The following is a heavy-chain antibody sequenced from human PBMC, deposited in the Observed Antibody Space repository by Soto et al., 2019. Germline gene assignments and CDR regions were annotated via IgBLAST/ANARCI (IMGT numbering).Heavy chain of an antibody. CDR1: GFTFSTYS. CDR2: ISGSRGTI. V-gene: IGHV3-48*01. J-gene: IGHJ5*02. Sequence: EVRLVESGGGLVQPGGSLRLSCAASGFTFSTYSMNWVRQAPGKGLEWVSYISGSRGTIDYEDSVKGRFTISRDNAKNSLYLQMNSLRAEDTAVYFCARDRGDYASSWFDTWGQGTLVIVSA. CDR3: ARDRGDYASSWFDT. D-gene: IGHD4-17*01.